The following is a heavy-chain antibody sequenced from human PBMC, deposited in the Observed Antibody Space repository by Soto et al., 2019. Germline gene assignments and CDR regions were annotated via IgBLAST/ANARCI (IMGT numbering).Heavy chain of an antibody. CDR3: ARDTARQHWGQVVDY. D-gene: IGHD7-27*01. Sequence: QVQLVQAGAEVKKPGASVKISCKTSGFTFTRYFNHWVRQAPGQGLEWMGMINPSGGSTSYAQKVQCRVAINRDTSTSIVYMELSDLRSEDTAVYYSARDTARQHWGQVVDYWGQGTLVTVPS. V-gene: IGHV1-46*01. J-gene: IGHJ4*02. CDR2: INPSGGST. CDR1: GFTFTRYF.